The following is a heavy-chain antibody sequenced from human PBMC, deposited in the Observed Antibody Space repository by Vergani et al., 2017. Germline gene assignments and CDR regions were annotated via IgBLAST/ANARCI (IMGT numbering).Heavy chain of an antibody. CDR2: INPNSGGT. CDR3: ARVLSGYCSGDKCYIHPWFDS. V-gene: IGHV1-2*02. Sequence: QVQLVQSGAEVKKPGASVKVSCKASGYTFTGYYMHWVRQAPGQGLEWMGWINPNSGGTNYAQKFQGRVTMTRDTSISTAYMELSRLRSDDTAIYYCARVLSGYCSGDKCYIHPWFDSWGPGTLVTVSS. J-gene: IGHJ5*01. CDR1: GYTFTGYY. D-gene: IGHD2-15*01.